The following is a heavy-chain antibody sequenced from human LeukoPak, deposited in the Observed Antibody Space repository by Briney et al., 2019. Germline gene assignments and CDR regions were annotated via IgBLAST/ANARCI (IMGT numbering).Heavy chain of an antibody. J-gene: IGHJ4*02. D-gene: IGHD3-9*01. CDR1: GDILSSNNGA. V-gene: IGHV6-1*01. CDR3: ARDVGTTGWHTFDY. Sequence: PSQTLSLTCALSGDILSSNNGAWNWVRQSPSRGLEWLGRTYYRSKWYNDYAGSLISRITISPDTSKNQFSLQLYSVTPEETAVYYCARDVGTTGWHTFDYWGQGTLVTVSS. CDR2: TYYRSKWYN.